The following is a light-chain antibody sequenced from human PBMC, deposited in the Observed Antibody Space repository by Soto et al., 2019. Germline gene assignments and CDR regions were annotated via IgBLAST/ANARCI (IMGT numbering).Light chain of an antibody. Sequence: IVLTQSPGTLSLSPGEIATLSCRASQSVSSSYLAWYQQKPGQAPRLLIYGASSRATGIPARFSASGSGTDFTLTISRLEPEDFAVYYCQQYCSSPPYTFGQGTKLEIK. V-gene: IGKV3-20*01. J-gene: IGKJ2*01. CDR2: GAS. CDR3: QQYCSSPPYT. CDR1: QSVSSSY.